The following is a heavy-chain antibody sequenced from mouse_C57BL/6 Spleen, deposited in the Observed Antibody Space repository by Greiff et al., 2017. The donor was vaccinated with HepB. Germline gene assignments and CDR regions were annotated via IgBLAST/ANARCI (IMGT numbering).Heavy chain of an antibody. CDR1: GYSFTGYY. Sequence: EVKLVESGPELVKPGASVKISCKASGYSFTGYYMHWVKQSHGNILDWIGYIYPYNGVSSYNQKFKGKATLTVDKSSSTAYMELRSLTSEDSAVYYCARSTTVVTYWYFDVWGTGTTVTVSS. CDR2: IYPYNGVS. J-gene: IGHJ1*03. D-gene: IGHD1-1*01. V-gene: IGHV1-31*01. CDR3: ARSTTVVTYWYFDV.